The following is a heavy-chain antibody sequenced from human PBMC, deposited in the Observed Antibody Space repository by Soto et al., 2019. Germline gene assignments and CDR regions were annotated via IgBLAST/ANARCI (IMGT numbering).Heavy chain of an antibody. CDR2: IYYGGTT. Sequence: PSETLSLTCTFSVSSISTTNYYLCFFRQPPGNGLDWIGNIYYGGTTYYNPSLKSRVTISVDTSKNHFSLKVNSVTAADTAVYYCATFVVPDSRNTDFELWGKGNMVNVSS. V-gene: IGHV4-39*02. CDR1: VSSISTTNYY. J-gene: IGHJ4*02. CDR3: ATFVVPDSRNTDFEL. D-gene: IGHD3-22*01.